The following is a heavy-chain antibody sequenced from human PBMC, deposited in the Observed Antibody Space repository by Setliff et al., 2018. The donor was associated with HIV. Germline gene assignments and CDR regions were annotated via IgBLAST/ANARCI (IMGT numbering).Heavy chain of an antibody. CDR1: GGSISSNW. J-gene: IGHJ4*02. Sequence: SETLSLTCAVSGGSISSNWWSWVRQSPGKGLEWIGEIYHSGSTHYNPSLQSRVTISVDKSKSQFSLKLNSVTAADTAVYYCASPASDSSTVNGADYWGQGTLVTVSS. CDR3: ASPASDSSTVNGADY. CDR2: IYHSGST. D-gene: IGHD6-13*01. V-gene: IGHV4-4*02.